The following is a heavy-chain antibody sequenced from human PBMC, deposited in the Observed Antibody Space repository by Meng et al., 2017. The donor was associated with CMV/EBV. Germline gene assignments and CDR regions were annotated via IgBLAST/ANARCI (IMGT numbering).Heavy chain of an antibody. CDR2: ISYDGSNK. J-gene: IGHJ5*02. Sequence: GESLKISCAASGFTFSSYAMHWVRQAPGKGLEWVAVISYDGSNKYYADSVKGRFTISRDNSKNTLYLQMNSLRAEDTAVYYCARHPIIAARLNSVWFDPWGQGTLVTVSS. D-gene: IGHD6-6*01. CDR1: GFTFSSYA. V-gene: IGHV3-30*04. CDR3: ARHPIIAARLNSVWFDP.